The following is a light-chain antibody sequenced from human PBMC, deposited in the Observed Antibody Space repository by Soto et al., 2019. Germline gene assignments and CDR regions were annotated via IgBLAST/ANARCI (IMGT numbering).Light chain of an antibody. Sequence: QSVLTQPRSVSGSPGQSVTISCTGTYIDIGSYNDVSWYQHHPAKAPRLMIFDVSQRPSGVPDRFSGSKSGNTASLTISGLKTEDEADYYCCSYARTYRLMIFGEGTKVTVL. V-gene: IGLV2-11*01. J-gene: IGLJ2*01. CDR3: CSYARTYRLMI. CDR1: YIDIGSYND. CDR2: DVS.